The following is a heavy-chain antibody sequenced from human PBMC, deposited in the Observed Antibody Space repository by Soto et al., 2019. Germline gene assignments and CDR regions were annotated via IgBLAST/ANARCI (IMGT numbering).Heavy chain of an antibody. CDR1: GFTFSTYA. D-gene: IGHD3-10*01. J-gene: IGHJ5*02. V-gene: IGHV3-30-3*01. CDR2: ISDDGSNK. CDR3: PREGHGDWFDP. Sequence: GGSLRLSCAASGFTFSTYAMHWVRQAPGKGLEWVATISDDGSNKYYADSVKGRLTISRDNSKDTLWLQMNSLRAEDTAVYYCPREGHGDWFDPWGQGTMVTVSS.